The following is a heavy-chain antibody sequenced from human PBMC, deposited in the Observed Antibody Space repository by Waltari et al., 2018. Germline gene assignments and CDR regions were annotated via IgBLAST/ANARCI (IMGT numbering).Heavy chain of an antibody. Sequence: EVRLLQSGAEVKKPGTTFKISCRLSGYTLSDYYIHWIQQAPGKGLQWMGFVNPDACQHIYAEALQVRSSMTADSARKTGYMEVTSLTSVDSAVYYCATGLGDSISASRPFEIWGQGTVITVSS. CDR1: GYTLSDYY. CDR3: ATGLGDSISASRPFEI. D-gene: IGHD3-3*02. CDR2: VNPDACQH. J-gene: IGHJ3*02. V-gene: IGHV1-69-2*01.